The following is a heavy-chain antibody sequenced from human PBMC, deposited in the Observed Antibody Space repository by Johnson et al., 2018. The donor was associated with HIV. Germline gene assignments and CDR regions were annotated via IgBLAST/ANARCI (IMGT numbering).Heavy chain of an antibody. J-gene: IGHJ3*02. D-gene: IGHD6-13*01. V-gene: IGHV3-13*01. Sequence: VQLVESGGGLVQPAGSLRLSCAASGFTFSSYDMHWVRQATGKGLEWVSAIGTAGDTYYPGSVKGRFTISRENAKNSLYLQMNSLRAGDTAVYYCARAIAAAGAFDIWGQGTMVTVSS. CDR3: ARAIAAAGAFDI. CDR1: GFTFSSYD. CDR2: IGTAGDT.